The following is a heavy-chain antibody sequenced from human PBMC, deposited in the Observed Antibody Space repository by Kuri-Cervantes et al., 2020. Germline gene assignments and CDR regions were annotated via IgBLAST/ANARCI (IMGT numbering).Heavy chain of an antibody. Sequence: ASVKVSCKASRYTFTGYYMHWVRQAPGQGLEWMGWINPNSGGTNYAQKFQGRVTMTRDTSISTAYMELSRLRSEDTAVYYCARGGAGRWELLRHAFDIWGQGTMVTVSS. CDR2: INPNSGGT. J-gene: IGHJ3*02. V-gene: IGHV1-2*02. CDR3: ARGGAGRWELLRHAFDI. D-gene: IGHD1-26*01. CDR1: RYTFTGYY.